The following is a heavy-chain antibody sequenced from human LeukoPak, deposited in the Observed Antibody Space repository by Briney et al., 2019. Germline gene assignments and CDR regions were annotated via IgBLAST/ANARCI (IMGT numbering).Heavy chain of an antibody. CDR2: IYYSGST. V-gene: IGHV4-39*01. D-gene: IGHD6-13*01. J-gene: IGHJ2*01. CDR1: GGSIRSSSYY. Sequence: SETLSLTCTVSGGSIRSSSYYWVWIRQPPGKGLEWIGNIYYSGSTYYNPSLKSRVTISVDTSKNQFSLELSSVTAADTAVYYCARREAAAKGWYFDLWGRGTLVTVSS. CDR3: ARREAAAKGWYFDL.